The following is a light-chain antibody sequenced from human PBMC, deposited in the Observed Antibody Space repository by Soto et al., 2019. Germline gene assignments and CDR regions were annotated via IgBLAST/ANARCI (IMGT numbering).Light chain of an antibody. CDR3: QHRSNWLT. J-gene: IGKJ4*01. CDR1: QTISYY. Sequence: IVLTQSPATLSLSPGERATLSCRASQTISYYLAWYQQKPGQAPRLLIYDASNRATGIPARFSGSGSGTDFTLTISSLEPEDFAVYYCQHRSNWLTFGGGTKV. V-gene: IGKV3-11*01. CDR2: DAS.